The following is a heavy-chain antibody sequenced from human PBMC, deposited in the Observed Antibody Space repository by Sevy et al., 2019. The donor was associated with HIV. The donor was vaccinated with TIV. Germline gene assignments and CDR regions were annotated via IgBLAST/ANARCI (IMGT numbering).Heavy chain of an antibody. CDR3: ARGRVVTDIWFDP. D-gene: IGHD2-15*01. Sequence: SETLSLTCTVSGGSISSGDYYWSWIRQPPGKGLEWIGYIYYSGSTYYHPSLKSRVTISVDTSKNQFSLKLGSVTAADTAVYYCARGRVVTDIWFDPWGQGTLVTVSS. CDR2: IYYSGST. J-gene: IGHJ5*02. CDR1: GGSISSGDYY. V-gene: IGHV4-30-4*01.